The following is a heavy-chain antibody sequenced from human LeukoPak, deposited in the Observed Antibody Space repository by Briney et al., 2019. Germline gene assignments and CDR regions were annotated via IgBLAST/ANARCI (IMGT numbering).Heavy chain of an antibody. CDR1: GFTFSSYS. V-gene: IGHV3-64*02. Sequence: PGGSLRLSCAASGFTFSSYSMHWVRQAPGKGPEFVSVIGGGGVTTFYADSVKDRFTICSDNSKNTLYLEMGSLRAEDRAVYYCAREGGGSGLWYYDLWGRGTLVTVSS. J-gene: IGHJ2*01. D-gene: IGHD1-26*01. CDR3: AREGGGSGLWYYDL. CDR2: IGGGGVTT.